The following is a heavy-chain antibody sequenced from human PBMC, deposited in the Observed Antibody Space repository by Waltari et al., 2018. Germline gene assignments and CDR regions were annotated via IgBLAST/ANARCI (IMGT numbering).Heavy chain of an antibody. D-gene: IGHD6-13*01. Sequence: QVQLVESGGGVVQPGRSLRLSCAASGFTFSSYAMHWVRQAPGKGLAWVAVISYDGSNKNYADSVKGRFTISRDSSKNTLYLQMNSLRAEDTAVYYCARVRQQLYFDYWGQGTLVTVSS. V-gene: IGHV3-30-3*01. CDR2: ISYDGSNK. CDR1: GFTFSSYA. J-gene: IGHJ4*02. CDR3: ARVRQQLYFDY.